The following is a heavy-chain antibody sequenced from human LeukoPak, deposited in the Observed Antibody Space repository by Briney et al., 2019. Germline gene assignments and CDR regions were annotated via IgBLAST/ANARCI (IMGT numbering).Heavy chain of an antibody. CDR3: ATMYSSGWTPSGYFQH. J-gene: IGHJ1*01. CDR1: GYTLTELS. Sequence: ASVKVSCKVSGYTLTELSMHWVRQAPGKGHEWMGGFDPEDGETIYAQECQGRGTMTADTSPDTAYMELSSLRSEDTAVYYCATMYSSGWTPSGYFQHWGQGTLVTVSS. D-gene: IGHD6-19*01. CDR2: FDPEDGET. V-gene: IGHV1-24*01.